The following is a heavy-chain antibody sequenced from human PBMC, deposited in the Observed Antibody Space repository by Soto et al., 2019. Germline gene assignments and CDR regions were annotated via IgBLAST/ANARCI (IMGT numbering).Heavy chain of an antibody. CDR2: IYSNGGT. Sequence: QVQLQASGPGLVKPSDTLSLTCTVSGDSIGTYNWGWIRQPPGKRLEWIGYIYSNGGTSYNPALKSRVNRSADTSTKQFSLRLSSGTAADAAGYYCVRQGGGAVPGLVDVWGQGTTVTVSS. CDR3: VRQGGGAVPGLVDV. D-gene: IGHD1-1*01. J-gene: IGHJ6*02. V-gene: IGHV4-59*08. CDR1: GDSIGTYN.